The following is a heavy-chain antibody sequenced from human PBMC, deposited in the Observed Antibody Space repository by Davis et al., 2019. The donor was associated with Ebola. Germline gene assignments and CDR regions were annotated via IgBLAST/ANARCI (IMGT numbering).Heavy chain of an antibody. CDR3: ARGRGSGGSSNNWFDP. D-gene: IGHD2-15*01. CDR1: GDSISSYY. J-gene: IGHJ5*02. CDR2: TYYSGTT. Sequence: SETLSLTCIVSGDSISSYYWSWIRQPPGKGLEWIGYTYYSGTTNCNPSLKSRVTISVDTSKNQFSLKLSSVTAADTAVYYCARGRGSGGSSNNWFDPWGQGTLVTVSS. V-gene: IGHV4-59*01.